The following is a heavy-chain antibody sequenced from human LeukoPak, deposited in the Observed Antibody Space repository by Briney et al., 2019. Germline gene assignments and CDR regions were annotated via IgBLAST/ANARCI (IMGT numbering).Heavy chain of an antibody. CDR1: GDSVRTSNSY. J-gene: IGHJ4*02. CDR3: ARHPHYYFDNSAR. V-gene: IGHV4-39*01. CDR2: MYYSGNT. D-gene: IGHD3-22*01. Sequence: SETLSLTCTVSGDSVRTSNSYWGWIRQPPGKGLEWIVSMYYSGNTYYNPSLKSRVTISVDTSKNQLSLRLSSVTAADTAVYYCARHPHYYFDNSARWGQGTLVTVSS.